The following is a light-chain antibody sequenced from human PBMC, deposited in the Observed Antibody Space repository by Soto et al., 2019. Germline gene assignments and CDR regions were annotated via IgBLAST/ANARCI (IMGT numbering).Light chain of an antibody. J-gene: IGLJ3*02. V-gene: IGLV2-8*01. CDR1: SSDVSGYNY. CDR3: SSYAGSNNLV. CDR2: EVT. Sequence: QSALTQPPSASGSPGQSVSISCTGTSSDVSGYNYVSWYQQHPGKAPKLMIYEVTKRPSGVPDRFSGSKSGNTASLTISELQAEDEADYYCSSYAGSNNLVFGGGTKPTVL.